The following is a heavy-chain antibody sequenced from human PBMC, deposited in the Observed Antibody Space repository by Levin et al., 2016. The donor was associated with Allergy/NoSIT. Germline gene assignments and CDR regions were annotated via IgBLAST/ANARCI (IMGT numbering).Heavy chain of an antibody. D-gene: IGHD1-1*01. CDR3: ARENGGNGPLDV. V-gene: IGHV3-30*04. J-gene: IGHJ6*02. CDR2: ISQDGTRN. Sequence: VRQAPGKGLEWVGAISQDGTRNWFADYVKGRFTISRDNSKNTLYLQMNSLRAEDTAVYYCARENGGNGPLDVWGQGTTVTVSS.